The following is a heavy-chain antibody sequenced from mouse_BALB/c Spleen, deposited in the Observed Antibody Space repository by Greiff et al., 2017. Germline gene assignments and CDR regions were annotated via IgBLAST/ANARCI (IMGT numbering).Heavy chain of an antibody. CDR3: ATIYYGYFDY. D-gene: IGHD2-1*01. CDR2: ISSGGSYT. V-gene: IGHV5-9-4*01. J-gene: IGHJ2*01. CDR1: GFTFSSYA. Sequence: EVQVVESGGGLVKPGGSLKLSCAASGFTFSSYAMSWVRQSPEKRLEWVAEISSGGSYTYYPDTVTGRFTISRDNAKNTLYLEMSSLRSEDTAMYYCATIYYGYFDYWGQGTTLTVSS.